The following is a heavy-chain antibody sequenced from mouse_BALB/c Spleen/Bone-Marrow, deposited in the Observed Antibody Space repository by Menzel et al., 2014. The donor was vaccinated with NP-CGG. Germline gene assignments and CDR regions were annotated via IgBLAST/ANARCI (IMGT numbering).Heavy chain of an antibody. CDR1: GFTFSSHG. V-gene: IGHV5-9-2*01. CDR3: ARHAYYDQTEVSFVY. CDR2: ISGGGSYT. Sequence: EVKVVESGGNLVKSGGSLKLSCAASGFTFSSHGMSWVRQTPEKRLEWVATISGGGSYTFYPDSVKGRFTISRDNAKNNLYLQLSSLRSEDTALYYCARHAYYDQTEVSFVYWGQGTLVTVSA. J-gene: IGHJ3*01. D-gene: IGHD2-4*01.